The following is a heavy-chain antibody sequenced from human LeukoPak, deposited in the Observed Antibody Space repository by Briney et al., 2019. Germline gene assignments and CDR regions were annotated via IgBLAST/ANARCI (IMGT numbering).Heavy chain of an antibody. CDR3: ASYPKMGVYSSSWEEN. J-gene: IGHJ4*02. CDR2: INHNGNVN. V-gene: IGHV3-7*03. Sequence: GGSLRLSCAASGFTFSSYWMNWARQAPGKGLEWVASINHNGNVNYYVDSVKGRFTISRDNAKNSLYLQMSNLRAEDTAVYYCASYPKMGVYSSSWEENWGQGTLVTVSS. D-gene: IGHD6-13*01. CDR1: GFTFSSYW.